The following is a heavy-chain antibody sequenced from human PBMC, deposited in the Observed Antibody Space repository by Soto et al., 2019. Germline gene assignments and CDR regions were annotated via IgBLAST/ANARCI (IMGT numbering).Heavy chain of an antibody. V-gene: IGHV3-23*01. Sequence: EVQLLESGGGLVQPGGSLRLSCAASGFSFRNYAMSWVRQAPGKGLEWISTLTGSSSNIYYADSVKGRFAISRDNSRNTLYRPMNSLTAEDTAVYYCANGRATYGLLTHDYWGQGTLITVSS. D-gene: IGHD3-10*01. CDR2: LTGSSSNI. CDR1: GFSFRNYA. CDR3: ANGRATYGLLTHDY. J-gene: IGHJ4*02.